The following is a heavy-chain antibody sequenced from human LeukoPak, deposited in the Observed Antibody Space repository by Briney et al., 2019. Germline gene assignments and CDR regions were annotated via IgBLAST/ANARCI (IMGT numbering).Heavy chain of an antibody. CDR3: ARGLTSMPPGGY. D-gene: IGHD2/OR15-2a*01. CDR1: GGSFSDYY. CDR2: INHSGST. Sequence: SETLSLTCAVYGGSFSDYYWSWIRQPPGKGLEGIGEINHSGSTNYNPSLKSRVTILVDTSKNQFSLKLSSVTAADTAVYYCARGLTSMPPGGYWGEGTLVTVYS. V-gene: IGHV4-34*01. J-gene: IGHJ4*02.